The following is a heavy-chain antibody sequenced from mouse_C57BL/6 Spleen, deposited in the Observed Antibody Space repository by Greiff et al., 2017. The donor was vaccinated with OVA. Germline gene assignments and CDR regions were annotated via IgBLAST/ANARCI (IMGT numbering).Heavy chain of an antibody. CDR2: IYPGSGNT. D-gene: IGHD2-3*01. Sequence: LQESGAELVRPGASVKLSCKASGYTFTDYYINWVKQRPGQGLEWIARIYPGSGNTYYNEKFKGKATLTAEKSSSTAYMQLSSLTSEDSAVYVCAGAGYYGSYFDYWGQGTTLTVSS. CDR1: GYTFTDYY. V-gene: IGHV1-76*01. J-gene: IGHJ2*01. CDR3: AGAGYYGSYFDY.